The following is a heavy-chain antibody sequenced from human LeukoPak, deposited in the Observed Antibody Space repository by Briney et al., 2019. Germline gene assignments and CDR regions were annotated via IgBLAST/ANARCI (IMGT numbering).Heavy chain of an antibody. CDR3: ARSRGPTTFGGVHDY. J-gene: IGHJ4*02. Sequence: GGSLRLSCAASGSIFSTYAMSWVRQAPGKGLEWVSGISGSGGSTYYADSVKGRFTISRDNSKNTLYLQMNSLRAEGTAVYSCARSRGPTTFGGVHDYWGQGTLVTVSS. CDR1: GSIFSTYA. CDR2: ISGSGGST. V-gene: IGHV3-23*01. D-gene: IGHD3-16*01.